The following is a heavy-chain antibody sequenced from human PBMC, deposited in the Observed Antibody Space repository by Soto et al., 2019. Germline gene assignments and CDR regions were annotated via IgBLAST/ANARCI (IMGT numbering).Heavy chain of an antibody. CDR3: AKDYLTAGYSSGWYDH. J-gene: IGHJ5*02. CDR1: GFTFDVYG. Sequence: TGGSLRLSCAASGFTFDVYGMHWVRQAPGKGLEWVSGISWNSGSIGYADSVKGRFTISRDNAKSSLYLQMNSLRAEDTALYYCAKDYLTAGYSSGWYDHWGQGTLVTVSS. CDR2: ISWNSGSI. V-gene: IGHV3-9*01. D-gene: IGHD6-19*01.